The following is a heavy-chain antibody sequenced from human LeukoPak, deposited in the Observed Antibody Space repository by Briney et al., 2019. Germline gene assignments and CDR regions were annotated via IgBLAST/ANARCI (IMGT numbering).Heavy chain of an antibody. D-gene: IGHD3-22*01. CDR2: ISRGGVTT. J-gene: IGHJ4*02. V-gene: IGHV3-23*01. CDR1: GFTFSNYG. CDR3: AKRAIDSSGYDYYFDY. Sequence: GGSLRLSCAASGFTFSNYGMSWVRQAPGKGREWVSTISRGGVTTYYADSVKGRFTISRDNSKNTVYLQMNRLRAEDTAIYYCAKRAIDSSGYDYYFDYWGQGTLVTVSS.